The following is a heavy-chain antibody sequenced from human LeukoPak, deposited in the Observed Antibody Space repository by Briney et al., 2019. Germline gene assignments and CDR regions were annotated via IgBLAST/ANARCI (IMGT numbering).Heavy chain of an antibody. Sequence: QAGGSLRLSCAASGFTFGSYAMTWVRQAPGKGLEWVSAISGSGSATYYADSVKGRFTISRDNSKNTLYLQMNSLRAEDTAVYYCARDLSKDFWSGNDAFDIWGQGAMVTVSS. J-gene: IGHJ3*02. CDR1: GFTFGSYA. D-gene: IGHD3-3*01. V-gene: IGHV3-23*01. CDR2: ISGSGSAT. CDR3: ARDLSKDFWSGNDAFDI.